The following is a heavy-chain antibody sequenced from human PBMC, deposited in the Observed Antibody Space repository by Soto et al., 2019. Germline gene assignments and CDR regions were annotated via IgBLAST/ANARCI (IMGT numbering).Heavy chain of an antibody. CDR2: TSGSGGST. CDR1: GFTFSSYA. CDR3: AKSEGWTFGVVKEYY. J-gene: IGHJ4*02. D-gene: IGHD3-3*01. Sequence: GGSLRLSCAASGFTFSSYAMSWVRQAPGKGLEWVSATSGSGGSTYYADSVKGRFTISRDNSKNTLYLQMNSLRAEDTAVYYCAKSEGWTFGVVKEYYWGQGTLVTVSS. V-gene: IGHV3-23*01.